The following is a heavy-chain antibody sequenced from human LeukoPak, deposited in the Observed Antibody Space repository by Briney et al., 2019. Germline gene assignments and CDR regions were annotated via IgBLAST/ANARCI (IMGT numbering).Heavy chain of an antibody. CDR3: ARDFRYYYGSGSYLD. D-gene: IGHD3-10*01. J-gene: IGHJ4*02. CDR2: IYSGGST. Sequence: GGSLRLSCAASGFTVSSNYMSWVRQAPGKGLEWVSVIYSGGSTYYADSVKGRFTISRHNSKNTLYLQMNSLTAEDTAVYYRARDFRYYYGSGSYLDWGQGTLVTVSS. CDR1: GFTVSSNY. V-gene: IGHV3-53*04.